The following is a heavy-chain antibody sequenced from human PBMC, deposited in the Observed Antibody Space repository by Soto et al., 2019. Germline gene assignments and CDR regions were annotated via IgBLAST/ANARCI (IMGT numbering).Heavy chain of an antibody. CDR2: IFYSGTT. CDR1: GGSIRSYF. Sequence: QLQVQESGPRLVKPEETLSLTCTVSGGSIRSYFWSWIRQSPGEVLEWIGYIFYSGTTNYIPSLKRRVTMSLRTDTTQYFLNLTSVTAAYQTLYYCARGRGRTNDAFDIWGQGTMVPVSS. CDR3: ARGRGRTNDAFDI. D-gene: IGHD1-26*01. V-gene: IGHV4-59*01. J-gene: IGHJ3*02.